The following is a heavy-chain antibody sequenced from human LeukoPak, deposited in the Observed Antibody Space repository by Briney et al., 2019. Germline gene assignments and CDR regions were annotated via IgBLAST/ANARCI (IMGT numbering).Heavy chain of an antibody. J-gene: IGHJ4*02. Sequence: GGSLRLSCAASGFTFSSYAMSWVRQAPGKGLEGVSAISGSGGSTYYADSVKGRFTISRDNSKNTLCLQMNSLRAEDTAVYYCAKDSTGSGWRYFDYWGQGTLVTVSS. CDR1: GFTFSSYA. D-gene: IGHD6-19*01. CDR2: ISGSGGST. V-gene: IGHV3-23*01. CDR3: AKDSTGSGWRYFDY.